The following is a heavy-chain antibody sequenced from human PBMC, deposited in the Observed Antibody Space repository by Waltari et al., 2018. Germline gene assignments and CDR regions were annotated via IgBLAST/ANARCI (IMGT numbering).Heavy chain of an antibody. J-gene: IGHJ4*02. CDR1: GFSLSTSGVG. Sequence: QLTLKESGPTLVKLTQTLTLTCPFSGFSLSTSGVGVVWIRQPSGTALEWLALIYWNDEKRYSPSQKSRLTITNNTSKNQVVLTVNKMDPVDTATYYGAHRRATGGSGSYSDFDYWGQGTLVTVSS. CDR3: AHRRATGGSGSYSDFDY. D-gene: IGHD3-10*01. CDR2: IYWNDEK. V-gene: IGHV2-5*01.